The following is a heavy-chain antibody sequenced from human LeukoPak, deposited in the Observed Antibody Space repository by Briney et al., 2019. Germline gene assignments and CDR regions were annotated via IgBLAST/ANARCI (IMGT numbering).Heavy chain of an antibody. D-gene: IGHD4-17*01. CDR2: ISAYNGNT. V-gene: IGHV1-18*01. CDR3: ARTRNTVTTNWFDP. J-gene: IGHJ5*02. CDR1: GYTFTSYG. Sequence: ASVKVSCKASGYTFTSYGIRWVRQAPGQGLEWMGWISAYNGNTNYAQKLQGRVTMTTDTSTSTAFMELRSLRFDDTAVYYCARTRNTVTTNWFDPWGQGTLVTVSS.